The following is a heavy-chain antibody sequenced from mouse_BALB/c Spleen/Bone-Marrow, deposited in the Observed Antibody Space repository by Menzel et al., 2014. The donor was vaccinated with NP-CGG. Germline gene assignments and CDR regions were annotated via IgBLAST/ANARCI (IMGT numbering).Heavy chain of an antibody. CDR1: GYSFTGYN. D-gene: IGHD2-3*01. J-gene: IGHJ3*01. V-gene: IGHV1-39*01. CDR3: AIKSYEGGFAY. Sequence: EVQLQQSGPELEKPGASVKISCKASGYSFTGYNMNWVKQSNGKSLEWIGIIDPYYGNTTYNQKFKGKATLTVDKSSSTAYMQLKSLTSEDSVVYYCAIKSYEGGFAYWGQGTLVTVSA. CDR2: IDPYYGNT.